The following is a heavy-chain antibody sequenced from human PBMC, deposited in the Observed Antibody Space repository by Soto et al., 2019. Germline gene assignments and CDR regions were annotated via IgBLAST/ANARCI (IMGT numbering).Heavy chain of an antibody. CDR3: ARMRYSSGWSYYFDY. V-gene: IGHV2-70*04. Sequence: PPLGNATQSLTLTCTLTGFSLSTSGMRVNWIRQPPGKALEWLARIDWDDGKFYSTSLQNRLTISKDTSKNQVVLTMTNMDLVDTATYYCARMRYSSGWSYYFDYWGPGTLVTVSS. D-gene: IGHD6-19*01. CDR1: GFSLSTSGMR. J-gene: IGHJ4*02. CDR2: IDWDDGK.